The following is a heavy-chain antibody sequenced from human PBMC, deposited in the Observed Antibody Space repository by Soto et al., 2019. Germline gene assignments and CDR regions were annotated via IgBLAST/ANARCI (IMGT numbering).Heavy chain of an antibody. CDR1: GGSISSGGYY. J-gene: IGHJ3*02. CDR3: ARDRWGSDYDFWSGSGTDAFDI. CDR2: IYYSGGT. Sequence: PSETLSLTCTVSGGSISSGGYYWSWIRQHPGKGLEWIGYIYYSGGTYYNPSLKSRVTISVDTSKNQFSLKLSSVTAADTAVYYCARDRWGSDYDFWSGSGTDAFDIWGQGTMVTVSS. D-gene: IGHD3-3*01. V-gene: IGHV4-31*03.